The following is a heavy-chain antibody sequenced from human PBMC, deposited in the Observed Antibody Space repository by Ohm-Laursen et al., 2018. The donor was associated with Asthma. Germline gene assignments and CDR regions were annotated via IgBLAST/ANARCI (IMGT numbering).Heavy chain of an antibody. CDR3: ARETGWYGAFDI. D-gene: IGHD6-19*01. CDR2: IIPIFGTA. CDR1: GGTFSSYA. Sequence: SVKVSCKASGGTFSSYAISWVRQAPGQGLEWMGGIIPIFGTANYAQKFQGRVTITADESTSTAYMELSSLRSEDTAVYYCARETGWYGAFDIWGQGTMVTVSS. V-gene: IGHV1-69*01. J-gene: IGHJ3*02.